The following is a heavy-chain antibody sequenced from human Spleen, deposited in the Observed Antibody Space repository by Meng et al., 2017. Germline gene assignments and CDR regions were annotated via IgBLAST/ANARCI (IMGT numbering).Heavy chain of an antibody. CDR2: IYYSGST. CDR1: GGSSSSSSYY. CDR3: ARGPTTMAHDFDY. Sequence: QLQRQEPGPGLVKPSEPPSPTCIASGGSSSSSSYYWGWIRQPPGKGLEWIGSIYYSGSTYYNPSLKSRVTISVDTSQNNLSLKLSSVTAADSAVYYCARGPTTMAHDFDYWGQGTLVTVSS. J-gene: IGHJ4*02. V-gene: IGHV4-39*02. D-gene: IGHD4-11*01.